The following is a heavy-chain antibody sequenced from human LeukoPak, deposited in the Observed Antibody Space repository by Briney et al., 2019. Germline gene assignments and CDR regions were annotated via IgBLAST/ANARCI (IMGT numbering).Heavy chain of an antibody. CDR1: GFTFSSYG. CDR2: IRYDGSNK. CDR3: AKEYRRSRWQNYHHYHHLEV. J-gene: IGHJ6*01. V-gene: IGHV3-30*02. Sequence: GGSLRLSCAASGFTFSSYGMHWVRQAPGKGLEWVAFIRYDGSNKYYADSVKGRFTISRDNSKNTLYMQMNSQRAEDTVVYYGAKEYRRSRWQNYHHYHHLEVWGQGTTVTVSS. D-gene: IGHD6-13*01.